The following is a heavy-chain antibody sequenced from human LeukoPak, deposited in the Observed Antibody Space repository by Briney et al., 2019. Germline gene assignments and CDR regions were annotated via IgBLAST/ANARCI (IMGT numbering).Heavy chain of an antibody. CDR1: GFTFSSYS. V-gene: IGHV3-21*01. D-gene: IGHD2-15*01. CDR3: ARDFPGAATPYEYFQH. J-gene: IGHJ1*01. CDR2: ISSSSSYI. Sequence: KPGGSLRLSCAASGFTFSSYSMNWVRQAPGKGLEWVSSISSSSSYIYYADSVKGRFTISRDNAKNSLYLQMNSLRAEDTAVYYCARDFPGAATPYEYFQHWGQGTLVTVSS.